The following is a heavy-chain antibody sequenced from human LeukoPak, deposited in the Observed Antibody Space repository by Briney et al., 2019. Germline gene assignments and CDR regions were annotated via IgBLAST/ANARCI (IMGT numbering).Heavy chain of an antibody. CDR3: ARGVAVAGTFATRFDC. D-gene: IGHD6-19*01. CDR2: ISSSSNYI. V-gene: IGHV3-21*01. CDR1: GFTFSSYN. Sequence: GGSLRLSCAASGFTFSSYNMNWVRQAPGKGLEWVSSISSSSNYIYYADSLKGRFTISRDNAKNSLYLQMNSLRAEDTAVYYCARGVAVAGTFATRFDCWGQGTLVTVSS. J-gene: IGHJ4*02.